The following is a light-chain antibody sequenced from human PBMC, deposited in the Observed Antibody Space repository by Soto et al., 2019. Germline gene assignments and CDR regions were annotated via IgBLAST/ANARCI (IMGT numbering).Light chain of an antibody. Sequence: QSALTQPASVSGSPGQSITISCTGTNSDIGSHNFVSWYQHHPGKAPKPLIYELTNRPSGVSTRFSGSKSGNTASLTISGLQADDEGHYYCCSYTASTTWVFGGGTKLTVL. V-gene: IGLV2-14*01. CDR2: ELT. CDR1: NSDIGSHNF. J-gene: IGLJ3*02. CDR3: CSYTASTTWV.